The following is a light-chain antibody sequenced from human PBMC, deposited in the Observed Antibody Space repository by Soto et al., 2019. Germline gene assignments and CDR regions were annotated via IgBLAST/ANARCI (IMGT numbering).Light chain of an antibody. J-gene: IGKJ3*01. CDR2: GAS. Sequence: EIVMTQSPATLSVSPGERATLSCRASQSVSSNLAWYQQKPGQAPRLLIYGASTRATGIPARFSGSGSGTEFTLTISSLQSEDFAVYYCQQYNKWPFIFGPGTKVDIK. V-gene: IGKV3-15*01. CDR1: QSVSSN. CDR3: QQYNKWPFI.